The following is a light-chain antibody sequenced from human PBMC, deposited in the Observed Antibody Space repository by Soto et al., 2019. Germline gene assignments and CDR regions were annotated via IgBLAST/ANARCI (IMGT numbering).Light chain of an antibody. Sequence: EIVLTQSPGTLSLSPGERATLSCRASQSVSSNYLAWYRQKPGQAPRLLIYGASSRASGIPDRFSGSASGTDFTLTISRLEPEDFVVYYCQQYGESPFTFGPGTKVDIK. CDR2: GAS. CDR1: QSVSSNY. J-gene: IGKJ3*01. CDR3: QQYGESPFT. V-gene: IGKV3-20*01.